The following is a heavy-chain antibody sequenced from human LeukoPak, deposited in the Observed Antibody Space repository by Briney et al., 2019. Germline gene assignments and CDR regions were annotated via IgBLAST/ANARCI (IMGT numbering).Heavy chain of an antibody. CDR2: ISSSGSTI. J-gene: IGHJ4*02. CDR3: ARSFWAARTFDY. Sequence: GGSLRLSCAASGFTFSDYYISLIRQAPGTVLDSVSYISSSGSTIYYADSVKGRFTISRDNAKNSLHLQMNSLRAEDTAVYYCARSFWAARTFDYWGQGTLVTVSS. CDR1: GFTFSDYY. D-gene: IGHD6-6*01. V-gene: IGHV3-11*01.